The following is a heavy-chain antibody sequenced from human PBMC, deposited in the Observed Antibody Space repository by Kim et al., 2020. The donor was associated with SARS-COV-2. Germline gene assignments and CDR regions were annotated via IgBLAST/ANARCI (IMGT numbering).Heavy chain of an antibody. Sequence: GGSLRLSCTASGFTFGDYAMSWVRQAPGKGLERVGFIRSKAYGGTTEYAASVKGRFTISRDDSKSIAYLQMNSLKTEDTAVYYCTRDFHPNYYDSSGYYSLYYYYGMDVWGQGTTVTVSS. CDR1: GFTFGDYA. CDR3: TRDFHPNYYDSSGYYSLYYYYGMDV. J-gene: IGHJ6*02. V-gene: IGHV3-49*04. CDR2: IRSKAYGGTT. D-gene: IGHD3-22*01.